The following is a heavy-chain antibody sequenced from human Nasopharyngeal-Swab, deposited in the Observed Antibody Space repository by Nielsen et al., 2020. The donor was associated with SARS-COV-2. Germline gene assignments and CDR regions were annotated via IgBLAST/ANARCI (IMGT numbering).Heavy chain of an antibody. Sequence: GSLRLSCTVSGGSISSSSYYWVWIRQPPGKGLEWIGSIYYSGSTYYNPSLKSRVTISVDTSKNQFSLKLSSVTAADTAVYYCARHDHTIVRAIDYWGQGTLVTVSS. CDR3: ARHDHTIVRAIDY. V-gene: IGHV4-39*01. D-gene: IGHD3-3*01. CDR2: IYYSGST. CDR1: GGSISSSSYY. J-gene: IGHJ4*02.